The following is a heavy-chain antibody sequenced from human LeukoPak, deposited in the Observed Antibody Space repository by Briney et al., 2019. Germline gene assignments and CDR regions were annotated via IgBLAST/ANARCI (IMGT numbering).Heavy chain of an antibody. CDR3: AGSPNPYYVDF. Sequence: AETLTLTCTVSGGSFSSYYWSLIRQSPEKGLEWIGYICYTGNTKYNPSLKSRVTIFVKAYKNQYSLNLSSVAADDTAVYCCAGSPNPYYVDFWGQGSLVTVSS. J-gene: IGHJ4*02. CDR1: GGSFSSYY. V-gene: IGHV4-59*01. D-gene: IGHD3-10*01. CDR2: ICYTGNT.